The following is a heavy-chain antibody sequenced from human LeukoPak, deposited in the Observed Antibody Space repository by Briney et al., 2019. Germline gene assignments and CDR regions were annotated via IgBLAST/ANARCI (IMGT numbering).Heavy chain of an antibody. CDR1: GFTVSSNY. J-gene: IGHJ5*02. CDR2: IYSGGST. CDR3: ARSSGEQPPFDP. Sequence: PGGSLRLSCAASGFTVSSNYMSWVRQAPGKGLEWVSVIYSGGSTYYADSVKGRFTISRDNSKNTLYFQMNSLRAEDTAVYYCARSSGEQPPFDPWGQGTLVTVSS. D-gene: IGHD1-26*01. V-gene: IGHV3-66*01.